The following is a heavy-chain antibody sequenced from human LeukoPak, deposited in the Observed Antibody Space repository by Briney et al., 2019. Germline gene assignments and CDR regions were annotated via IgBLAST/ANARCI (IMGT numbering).Heavy chain of an antibody. J-gene: IGHJ3*02. CDR1: GGSFSGYY. CDR3: ARALTGDFWSGYSTPLDI. CDR2: INHSGNT. Sequence: SETLSLTCAVYGGSFSGYYWSWIRQPPGKGLEWIGEINHSGNTNYNPSLKSRVTISVDTSKNQFSLKLSSVTAADTAVYYCARALTGDFWSGYSTPLDIWGQGTMVTVSS. D-gene: IGHD3-3*01. V-gene: IGHV4-34*01.